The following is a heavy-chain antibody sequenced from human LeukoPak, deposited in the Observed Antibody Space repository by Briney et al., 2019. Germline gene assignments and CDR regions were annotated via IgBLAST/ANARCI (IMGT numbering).Heavy chain of an antibody. Sequence: ASVKVSCRTSGYTFAAYYIHWVRQAPGQGLGGMGWVNPNGGGTNYAQKFKDRLTMTRDTSISTAYMELSSLESDDAAVYFCAREGVGGAYAMDVWGQGTTVTVSS. CDR2: VNPNGGGT. V-gene: IGHV1-2*02. CDR1: GYTFAAYY. J-gene: IGHJ6*02. CDR3: AREGVGGAYAMDV. D-gene: IGHD2-21*01.